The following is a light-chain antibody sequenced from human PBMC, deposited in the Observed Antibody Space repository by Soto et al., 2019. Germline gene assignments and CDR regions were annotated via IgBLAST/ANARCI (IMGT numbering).Light chain of an antibody. CDR2: AAS. CDR3: QQSYSTRYT. CDR1: RDIGND. V-gene: IGKV1-6*01. J-gene: IGKJ2*01. Sequence: AIQMTQSPSSLSASVGDRVTITCRASRDIGNDLGWYQQKPGKAPKHLIFAASNLQSGVPSRFSGGGSGTDFTLTISSLQADDFATYYCQQSYSTRYTFGQGTKLEIK.